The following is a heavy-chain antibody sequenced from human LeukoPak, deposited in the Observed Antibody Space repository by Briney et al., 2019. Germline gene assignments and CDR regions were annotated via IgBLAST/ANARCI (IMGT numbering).Heavy chain of an antibody. Sequence: ASVKVSCKASGYTFTGYYMHWVRQAPGQGLEWMGWINPKSGGTNYAQKFQGRVTMTRDTSISTAYMELSWLRSDDTAVYYCGRTYYDFWSGYSSIVYWGQGTLVTVSS. J-gene: IGHJ4*02. CDR3: GRTYYDFWSGYSSIVY. V-gene: IGHV1-2*02. CDR2: INPKSGGT. D-gene: IGHD3-3*01. CDR1: GYTFTGYY.